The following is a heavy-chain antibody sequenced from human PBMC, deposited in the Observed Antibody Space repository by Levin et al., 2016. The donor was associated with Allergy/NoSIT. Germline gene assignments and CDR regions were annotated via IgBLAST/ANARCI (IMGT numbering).Heavy chain of an antibody. J-gene: IGHJ4*02. D-gene: IGHD5-12*01. Sequence: VRQAPGKGLEWVAVISYDGSNKYYADSVKGRFTISRDNSKNTLYLQMNSLRAEDTAVYYCAKGFRRGYSGYDLDPTDYWGQGTLVTVSS. CDR2: ISYDGSNK. CDR3: AKGFRRGYSGYDLDPTDY. V-gene: IGHV3-30*18.